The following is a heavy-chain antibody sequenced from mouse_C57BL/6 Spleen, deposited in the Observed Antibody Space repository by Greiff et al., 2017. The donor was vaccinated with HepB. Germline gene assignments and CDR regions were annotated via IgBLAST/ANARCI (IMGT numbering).Heavy chain of an antibody. J-gene: IGHJ2*01. V-gene: IGHV1-59*01. Sequence: QVQLQQPGAELVRPGTSVKLSCKASGYTFTSYWMHWVKQRPGQGLEWIGVIDPSDSYTNYNQKFKGKATLTVDTSSSTAYMQLSSLTSEDSGVYYCARYALYYFDYGGKGTALTVSS. CDR1: GYTFTSYW. CDR3: ARYALYYFDY. CDR2: IDPSDSYT.